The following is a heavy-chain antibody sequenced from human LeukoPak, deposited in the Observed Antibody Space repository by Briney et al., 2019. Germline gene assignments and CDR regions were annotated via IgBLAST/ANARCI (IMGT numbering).Heavy chain of an antibody. J-gene: IGHJ4*02. D-gene: IGHD3-10*01. CDR1: GGSISSSSYY. V-gene: IGHV4-39*01. CDR3: ASYGSGNYRFFDS. CDR2: IYYSGTT. Sequence: SETLSLTCTVSGGSISSSSYYWGWIRQPPGKGLGWIGSIYYSGTTFYNPSLKSRLTISVDTSRDQFSLKLSSVTAADTAVYYCASYGSGNYRFFDSWGQGTLVTVSS.